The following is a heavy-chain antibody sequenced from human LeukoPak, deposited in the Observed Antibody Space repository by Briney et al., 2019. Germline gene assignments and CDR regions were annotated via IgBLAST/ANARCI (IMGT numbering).Heavy chain of an antibody. CDR3: ARRGEFSEFDY. J-gene: IGHJ4*02. Sequence: SETLSLTCTVSGGSISSGGYYWSWIRQHPGKGLEWIGYIYYSGSTSYNPSLMSRVTISIDTSKKQFSLKLSSVTAADTAVYYCARRGEFSEFDYWGQGTLVTVSS. D-gene: IGHD3-16*01. CDR2: IYYSGST. CDR1: GGSISSGGYY. V-gene: IGHV4-61*08.